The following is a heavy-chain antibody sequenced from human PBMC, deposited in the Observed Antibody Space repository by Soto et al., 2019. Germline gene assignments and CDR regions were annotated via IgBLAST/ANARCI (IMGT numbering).Heavy chain of an antibody. D-gene: IGHD4-17*01. Sequence: GGSLRLSCAASGFTFDDYAMHWVRQAPGKGLEWVSGISWNSGSIGYADSVMGRFTISRDNAKNSLYLRMNSLRAEDTALYYCAKDSNYGLYYYYGMDVWGQGTTVTVS. CDR3: AKDSNYGLYYYYGMDV. V-gene: IGHV3-9*01. CDR1: GFTFDDYA. J-gene: IGHJ6*02. CDR2: ISWNSGSI.